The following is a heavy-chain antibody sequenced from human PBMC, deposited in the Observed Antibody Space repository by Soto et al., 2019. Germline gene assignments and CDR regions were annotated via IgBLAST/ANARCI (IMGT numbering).Heavy chain of an antibody. CDR3: AGTYYYDSSGYLAPFDP. D-gene: IGHD3-22*01. Sequence: SETLSLTCAVSGGSISSSNWWSWVRQPPGKGLEWIGEIYHSGSTNYNPSLKSRVTISVDTSKNQFSLKLSSVTAADTAVYYCAGTYYYDSSGYLAPFDPWGQGTLVTVSS. CDR1: GGSISSSNW. V-gene: IGHV4-4*02. J-gene: IGHJ5*02. CDR2: IYHSGST.